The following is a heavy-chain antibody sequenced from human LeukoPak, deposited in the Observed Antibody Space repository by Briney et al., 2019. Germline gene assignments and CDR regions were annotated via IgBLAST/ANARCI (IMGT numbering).Heavy chain of an antibody. Sequence: ASVKVSCKASGYTFTGYYMHWVRQAPGQGLEWMGRINPNSGGTNYAQKFQGRVTMTRDTSISTARMELSRLRSDDTAVYYCARDSPYSSGWNPDYWGQGTLVTVSS. D-gene: IGHD6-19*01. CDR3: ARDSPYSSGWNPDY. CDR2: INPNSGGT. V-gene: IGHV1-2*06. J-gene: IGHJ4*02. CDR1: GYTFTGYY.